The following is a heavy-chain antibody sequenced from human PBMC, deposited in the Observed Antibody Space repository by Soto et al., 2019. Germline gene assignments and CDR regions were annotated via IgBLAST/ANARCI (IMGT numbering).Heavy chain of an antibody. CDR2: INHSGST. D-gene: IGHD3-9*01. Sequence: PSETLSLTCAVYGGSFSGYYWSWVRQPPGKGLEWIGEINHSGSTNYNPSLKSRVTISVDTSKNQFSLKLSSVTAADTAVYYCARGGITIFGKNYGMDVWGQGXTVTVSS. J-gene: IGHJ6*02. CDR1: GGSFSGYY. CDR3: ARGGITIFGKNYGMDV. V-gene: IGHV4-34*01.